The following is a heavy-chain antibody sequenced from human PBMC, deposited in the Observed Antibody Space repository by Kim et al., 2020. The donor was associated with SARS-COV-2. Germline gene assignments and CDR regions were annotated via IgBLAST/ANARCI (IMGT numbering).Heavy chain of an antibody. D-gene: IGHD6-6*01. Sequence: SETLSLTCTVSGGSISSSSYYWGWIRQPPGKGLEWIGSIYYSGSTYYNPSLKSRVTISVDTSKNQFSLKLSSVTAADTAVYYCARQGSSSWDWYYYYYMDVWGKGTTVTVSS. CDR3: ARQGSSSWDWYYYYYMDV. J-gene: IGHJ6*03. CDR2: IYYSGST. CDR1: GGSISSSSYY. V-gene: IGHV4-39*01.